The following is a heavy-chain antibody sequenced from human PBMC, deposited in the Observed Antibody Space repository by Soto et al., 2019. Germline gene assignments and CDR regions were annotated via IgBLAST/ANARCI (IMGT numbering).Heavy chain of an antibody. D-gene: IGHD6-6*01. CDR2: IYYSGST. CDR3: ASRRAGSSDFDP. CDR1: GGFISSYY. J-gene: IGHJ5*02. V-gene: IGHV4-59*01. Sequence: SETLSLTCTVSGGFISSYYWSWIRQPPGKGLEWIGYIYYSGSTNYNPSLKSRVTISVDTSKNQFSLKLSSVTAADTAVYYCASRRAGSSDFDPWGQGTLVTVSS.